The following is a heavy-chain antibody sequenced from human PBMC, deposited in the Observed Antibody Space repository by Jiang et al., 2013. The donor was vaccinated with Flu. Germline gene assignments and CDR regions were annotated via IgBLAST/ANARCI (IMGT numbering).Heavy chain of an antibody. CDR1: GGSISSYY. CDR3: ARSPFWGTNSRGWFDP. J-gene: IGHJ5*02. V-gene: IGHV4-4*07. CDR2: IYTSGST. D-gene: IGHD3-16*01. Sequence: ETLSLTCTVSGGSISSYYWSWIRQPAGKGLEWIGRIYTSGSTKYNPSLDSRVTISLDTSKNQFSLKLTSVTAADTAVCYCARSPFWGTNSRGWFDPWGQGTLVTVSS.